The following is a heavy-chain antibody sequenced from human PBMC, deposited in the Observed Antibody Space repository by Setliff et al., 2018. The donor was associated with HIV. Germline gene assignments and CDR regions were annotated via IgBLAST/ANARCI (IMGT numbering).Heavy chain of an antibody. V-gene: IGHV4-34*01. CDR1: GGSFRDNY. CDR2: INHSGRT. J-gene: IGHJ4*02. Sequence: SETLSLTCAVHGGSFRDNYWSWIRQSPGKGLGWIGEINHSGRTKYSPSLRSRVSISVDTSTNQFSLKLSSVTAADTAVYYCARDVYSSSWYVISGSFDYWGQGILVTVSS. CDR3: ARDVYSSSWYVISGSFDY. D-gene: IGHD6-13*01.